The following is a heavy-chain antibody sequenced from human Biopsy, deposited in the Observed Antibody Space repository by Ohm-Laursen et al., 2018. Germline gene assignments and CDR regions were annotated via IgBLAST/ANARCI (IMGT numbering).Heavy chain of an antibody. D-gene: IGHD3-10*01. V-gene: IGHV4-4*07. CDR2: AYPSGTT. Sequence: SDTLSLTCSVSGASMTDYFWSWIWQPAGKGLGWIGRAYPSGTTYYNSSLKGRVTISIDASKNQLSLKVTSVTAADTAVFYCAGSRGHYFNGLDVWGQGTTVIVSS. J-gene: IGHJ6*02. CDR3: AGSRGHYFNGLDV. CDR1: GASMTDYF.